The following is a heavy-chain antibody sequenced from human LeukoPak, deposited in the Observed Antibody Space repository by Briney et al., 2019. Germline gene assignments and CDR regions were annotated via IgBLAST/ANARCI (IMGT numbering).Heavy chain of an antibody. V-gene: IGHV4-34*01. CDR1: GFTFDDYA. Sequence: LRLSCAASGFTFDDYAMHWVRQAPGKGLEWIGEINHSGSTNYNPSLKGRVTVSVDTSKNQFSLKLSSVTAADTAVYYCARGNRKWLQFWFDPWGQGTLVTVSS. CDR3: ARGNRKWLQFWFDP. CDR2: INHSGST. J-gene: IGHJ5*02. D-gene: IGHD5-24*01.